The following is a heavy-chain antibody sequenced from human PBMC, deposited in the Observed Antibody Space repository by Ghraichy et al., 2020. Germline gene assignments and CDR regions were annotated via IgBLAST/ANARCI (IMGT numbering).Heavy chain of an antibody. D-gene: IGHD5-12*01. V-gene: IGHV3-11*01. Sequence: GESLNISCAASGFTFSDYYMSWVRQAPGKGLEWVSDISGSSDNIHYADSVKGRFTISRDNAKNSVYLQMNSLRAEDTAVYFCARDGFRGNDFDYWGQGTLVTVSS. CDR2: ISGSSDNI. J-gene: IGHJ4*02. CDR3: ARDGFRGNDFDY. CDR1: GFTFSDYY.